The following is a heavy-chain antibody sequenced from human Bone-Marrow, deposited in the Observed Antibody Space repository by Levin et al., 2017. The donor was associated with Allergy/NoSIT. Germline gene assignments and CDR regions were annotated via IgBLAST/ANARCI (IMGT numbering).Heavy chain of an antibody. CDR2: ISPSGSTD. CDR1: GFDFSDFY. CDR3: ARGDYGDFPWGYYYYGMDV. D-gene: IGHD4-17*01. Sequence: GGSLRLSCAASGFDFSDFYMHWIRQTPGKSLEWLSYISPSGSTDSYADSVRGRFTISRDNSKNTIHLQMNSLRAEDTAVYYCARGDYGDFPWGYYYYGMDVWGQGTTVTVSS. V-gene: IGHV3-11*04. J-gene: IGHJ6*02.